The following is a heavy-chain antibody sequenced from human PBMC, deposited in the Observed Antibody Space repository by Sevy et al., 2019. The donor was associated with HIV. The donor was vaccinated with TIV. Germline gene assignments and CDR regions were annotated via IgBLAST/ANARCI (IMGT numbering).Heavy chain of an antibody. J-gene: IGHJ5*02. D-gene: IGHD2-15*01. Sequence: ASVKVSYKASGYTFTSYGISWVRQAPGQGLEWMGWIIAYNGNTNCAQKLQGRVTMTTDTSTSTAYMEPRSLRSDDTAVYYCARDFRGYCSGGSCAPLYNWFDPWGQGTLVTVSS. CDR2: IIAYNGNT. V-gene: IGHV1-18*01. CDR3: ARDFRGYCSGGSCAPLYNWFDP. CDR1: GYTFTSYG.